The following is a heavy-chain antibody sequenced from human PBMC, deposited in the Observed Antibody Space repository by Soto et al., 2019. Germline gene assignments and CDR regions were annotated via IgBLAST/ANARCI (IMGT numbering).Heavy chain of an antibody. J-gene: IGHJ6*02. CDR1: GDVFRSYG. CDR3: ARVRCFNGLCHTADYGMDV. V-gene: IGHV1-69*13. D-gene: IGHD2-8*01. CDR2: IIPISGTT. Sequence: ASVKVSCKASGDVFRSYGINWVRQAPGQGLEWMGGIIPISGTTNYAQKFQGRVAITADESTDTVYMELSRLRSEDTAVYFCARVRCFNGLCHTADYGMDVWGQGTTVTVLL.